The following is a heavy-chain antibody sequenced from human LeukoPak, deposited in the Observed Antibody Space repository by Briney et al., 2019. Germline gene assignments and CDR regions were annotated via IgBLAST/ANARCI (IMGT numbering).Heavy chain of an antibody. Sequence: GGSLRLSCAASGFTFEDYAMHGVRQAPGKDLEWVSLISGDGGSTYYADSVKGRFTISRDNAKNSLYLQMNSLRAEDTAIYYCVRGDRYFFDFWGQGTLVTVSS. J-gene: IGHJ4*02. CDR1: GFTFEDYA. CDR3: VRGDRYFFDF. CDR2: ISGDGGST. V-gene: IGHV3-43*02.